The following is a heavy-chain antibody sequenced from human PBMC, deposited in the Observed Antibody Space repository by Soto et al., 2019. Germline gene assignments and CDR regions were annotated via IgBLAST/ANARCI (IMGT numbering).Heavy chain of an antibody. CDR1: GFTVSSNY. J-gene: IGHJ4*02. CDR3: AREKFGELAYFDY. V-gene: IGHV3-66*01. CDR2: IYSGGST. Sequence: EVQLVESGGGLVQPGGSLRLSCADSGFTVSSNYMSWVRQAPGKGLEWVSVIYSGGSTYYADSVKGRFTISRDNSKNTRYLQMNSLRAEDTAVYYCAREKFGELAYFDYWGQGTLVTVSS. D-gene: IGHD3-10*01.